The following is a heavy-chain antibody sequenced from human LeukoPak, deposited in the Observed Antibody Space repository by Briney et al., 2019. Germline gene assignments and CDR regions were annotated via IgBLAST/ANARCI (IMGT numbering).Heavy chain of an antibody. CDR1: GISLSNYG. CDR2: ISERGGST. D-gene: IGHD3-10*01. Sequence: GGSLRLSCVVSGISLSNYGMTWVRQAPGKGLELVSYISERGGSTTYADSVKGRFTISRDTSLNTLYLQINNLRAEHTAVYFCAKRGVVIRGILVIGYHQEAYHYDFWGQGVLVTVSS. J-gene: IGHJ4*02. V-gene: IGHV3-23*01. CDR3: AKRGVVIRGILVIGYHQEAYHYDF.